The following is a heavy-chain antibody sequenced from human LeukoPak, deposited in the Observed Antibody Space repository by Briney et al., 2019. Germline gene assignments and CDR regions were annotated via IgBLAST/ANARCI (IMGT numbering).Heavy chain of an antibody. CDR2: ISSSSSYI. Sequence: GGSLRLSCAASGFTFSSYSMNWVRQAPGKGLEWVSSISSSSSYIYYADSVKGRFTISRDNAKNSLYLQMNSLRAEDTAVYYCARGGPQAVTYYYGSGSYSSIDYWGQGTLVTVSS. CDR3: ARGGPQAVTYYYGSGSYSSIDY. CDR1: GFTFSSYS. D-gene: IGHD3-10*01. J-gene: IGHJ4*02. V-gene: IGHV3-21*01.